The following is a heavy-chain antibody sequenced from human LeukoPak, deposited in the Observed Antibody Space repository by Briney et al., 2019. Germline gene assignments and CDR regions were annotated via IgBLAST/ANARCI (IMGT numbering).Heavy chain of an antibody. J-gene: IGHJ4*02. CDR1: GGTISSSSYY. V-gene: IGHV4-39*01. CDR2: IYYSRST. D-gene: IGHD3-10*01. Sequence: SSETLSLTCTVSGGTISSSSYYWGWIRQPPGKGLEWIGSIYYSRSTYSNTSLKSRVTISVDTSKNQFSLKLSSVTAADTAVYYCARVGFVEVYYWGQGTLVTVSS. CDR3: ARVGFVEVYY.